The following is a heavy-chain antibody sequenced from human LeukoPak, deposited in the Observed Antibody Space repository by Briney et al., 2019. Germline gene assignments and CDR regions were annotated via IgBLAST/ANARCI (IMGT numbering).Heavy chain of an antibody. CDR1: GFTVSGNY. Sequence: GGSLRLSCAASGFTVSGNYMTWVRQAPGKGLEWLSIIYSVGSTYYPDSVGGRFTISRDNSKNTVFLQMTTLRAEDTGVYYCARGFAHVGHAFDIWGQGTMVTVSS. J-gene: IGHJ3*02. D-gene: IGHD1-26*01. V-gene: IGHV3-66*01. CDR2: IYSVGST. CDR3: ARGFAHVGHAFDI.